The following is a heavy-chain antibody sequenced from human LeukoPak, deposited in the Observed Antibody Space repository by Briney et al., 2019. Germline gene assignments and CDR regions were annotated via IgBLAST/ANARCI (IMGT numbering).Heavy chain of an antibody. Sequence: SQTLSLTCAISEDSVSSNNAGWHWIGQSPSRGLEWLGRTYYKCKWSSNYAVSVKSRITITPDTSKNRFSLQLNSVTPDDTAVYYCSRSPDTALVNWGQGTLVTVSS. V-gene: IGHV6-1*01. CDR3: SRSPDTALVN. CDR1: EDSVSSNNAG. CDR2: TYYKCKWSS. D-gene: IGHD5-18*01. J-gene: IGHJ1*01.